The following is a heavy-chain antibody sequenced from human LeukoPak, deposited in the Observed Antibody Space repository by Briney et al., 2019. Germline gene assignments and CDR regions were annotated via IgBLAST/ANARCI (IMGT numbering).Heavy chain of an antibody. D-gene: IGHD3-3*01. Sequence: PAETLTLSCAASGFTFSSYDLHWIRQAPGKGLEWVSYINSSSYIYYKDSVKSRFTISRDNAKNSLYLQMNRLTAEDTALYYCAREITIFGVVIIMSGAFDIWGQGTMVTVSS. V-gene: IGHV3-21*01. CDR3: AREITIFGVVIIMSGAFDI. J-gene: IGHJ3*02. CDR2: INSSSYI. CDR1: GFTFSSYD.